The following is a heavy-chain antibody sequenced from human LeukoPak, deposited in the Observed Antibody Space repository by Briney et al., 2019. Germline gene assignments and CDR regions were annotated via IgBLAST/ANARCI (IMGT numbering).Heavy chain of an antibody. CDR2: ISSSSSYI. D-gene: IGHD3-10*01. V-gene: IGHV3-21*01. CDR3: AKLTEVQGPGYFDY. CDR1: GFTFSTYS. J-gene: IGHJ4*02. Sequence: GGSLRLSCAASGFTFSTYSMNWVGQAQGKGLEWVSSISSSSSYIYYADSVKGRFTISRDNAKNSLYLQMNSLRAEDTAVYYCAKLTEVQGPGYFDYWGQGTLVTVSS.